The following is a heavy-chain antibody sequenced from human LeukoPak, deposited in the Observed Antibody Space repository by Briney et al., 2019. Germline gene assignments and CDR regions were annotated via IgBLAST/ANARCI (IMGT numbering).Heavy chain of an antibody. D-gene: IGHD6-6*01. CDR3: ARGLRKQLVRE. Sequence: ASVKVSCKASGYTFTSYYMHWVRQARGQGLEWMGIINPSGGSTSYAQKFQGRVTMTRDMSTSTVYMELSSLRSEDTAVYYCARGLRKQLVREWGQGTLVTVSS. V-gene: IGHV1-46*01. J-gene: IGHJ4*02. CDR1: GYTFTSYY. CDR2: INPSGGST.